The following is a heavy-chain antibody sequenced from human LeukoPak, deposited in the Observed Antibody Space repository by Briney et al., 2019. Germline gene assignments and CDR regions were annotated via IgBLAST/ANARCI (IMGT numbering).Heavy chain of an antibody. CDR2: ITGSTTWT. Sequence: GGSLRLSCATSGFTFSTYAMTWVRQAPGKGLQWVSGITGSTTWTYYAASVKGRFTVSRDNSQNTLHLQMNSLRADDTAVYYCARELVSSGTGYFDLWGRGTLVTVSS. CDR3: ARELVSSGTGYFDL. V-gene: IGHV3-23*01. D-gene: IGHD3-10*02. CDR1: GFTFSTYA. J-gene: IGHJ2*01.